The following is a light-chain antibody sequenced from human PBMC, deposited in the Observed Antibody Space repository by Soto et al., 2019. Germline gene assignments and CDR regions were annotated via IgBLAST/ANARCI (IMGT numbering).Light chain of an antibody. CDR3: QQYCSSPLT. V-gene: IGKV3-20*01. Sequence: EIVVPRCPGTLSLSPGEGATLSCRAGQSVTSTYLAWYQQKPGQAPRLLMYGASSRATGIPDRFSGSGSGTDFTLTISRLEPEDFAVYYCQQYCSSPLTFGGGTKV. CDR1: QSVTSTY. CDR2: GAS. J-gene: IGKJ4*01.